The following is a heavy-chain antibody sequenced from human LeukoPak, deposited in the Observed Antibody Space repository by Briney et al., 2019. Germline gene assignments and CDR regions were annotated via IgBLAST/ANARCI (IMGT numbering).Heavy chain of an antibody. CDR2: IYYSGST. D-gene: IGHD3-10*01. CDR3: ARHGIWFGQSLGPFDY. CDR1: GGSISSSSYY. V-gene: IGHV4-39*01. Sequence: SETLSLTCTASGGSISSSSYYWGWIRQPPGKGLEWIVSIYYSGSTYYNPSLKSRVTIAVDTSKKQFSLKLSSVTAADTDVYYCARHGIWFGQSLGPFDYWGQGTLVTVSS. J-gene: IGHJ4*02.